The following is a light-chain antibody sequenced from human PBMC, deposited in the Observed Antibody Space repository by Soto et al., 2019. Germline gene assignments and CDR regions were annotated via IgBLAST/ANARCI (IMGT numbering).Light chain of an antibody. V-gene: IGKV3-20*01. J-gene: IGKJ5*01. CDR1: QSVSSY. CDR2: DAS. Sequence: EIVLTPYPATLSLSTGERATLSCRASQSVSSYLAWFQQNPGQAPRPLIYDASSGATGIPDRFSGSGSGTDFTLTISGLEPEDFAVNYCQQHGTSPNTFCQGTRLEI. CDR3: QQHGTSPNT.